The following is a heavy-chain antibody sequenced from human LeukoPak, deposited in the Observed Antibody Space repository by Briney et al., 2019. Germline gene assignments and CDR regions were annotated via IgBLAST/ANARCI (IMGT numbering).Heavy chain of an antibody. Sequence: GGSLRLSCAASGFTPDDYGISWVRQAPGKGLEWVSGINWNGGSTGYAHSVKGRFTTSRDNAKNSLYLQMNSLRAEDTALYYCARGKVAGTRSAFDIWGQGTMVTVSS. J-gene: IGHJ3*02. D-gene: IGHD6-19*01. V-gene: IGHV3-20*04. CDR3: ARGKVAGTRSAFDI. CDR1: GFTPDDYG. CDR2: INWNGGST.